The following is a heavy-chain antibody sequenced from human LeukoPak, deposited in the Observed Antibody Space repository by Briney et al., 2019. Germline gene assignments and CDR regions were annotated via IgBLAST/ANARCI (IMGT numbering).Heavy chain of an antibody. D-gene: IGHD3-22*01. V-gene: IGHV7-4-1*02. Sequence: GASVKVSCKASGYTFTSYAMNWVRQAPGQGLEWMGWINTNTGNPTYAQGFTGRFVFSLDTSVSTAYLQISSLKAEDTAVYYCARDRSTYYYGSSGSTPFDYWGQGTLVTVSS. CDR2: INTNTGNP. CDR1: GYTFTSYA. J-gene: IGHJ4*02. CDR3: ARDRSTYYYGSSGSTPFDY.